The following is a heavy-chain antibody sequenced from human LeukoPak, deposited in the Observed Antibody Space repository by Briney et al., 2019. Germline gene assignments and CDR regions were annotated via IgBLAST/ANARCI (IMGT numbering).Heavy chain of an antibody. V-gene: IGHV3-52*01. J-gene: IGHJ4*02. D-gene: IGHD5-18*01. Sequence: GGSLRLSCAASGFTFSSSWMHWVCQAPEKGLEWVADIKCDGSEKYYVDSVKGRLTISRDNAKNTLYLQMNSLRAEDTAVYYCAKDLSHGYSYGFFDYWGQGTLVTVSS. CDR2: IKCDGSEK. CDR1: GFTFSSSW. CDR3: AKDLSHGYSYGFFDY.